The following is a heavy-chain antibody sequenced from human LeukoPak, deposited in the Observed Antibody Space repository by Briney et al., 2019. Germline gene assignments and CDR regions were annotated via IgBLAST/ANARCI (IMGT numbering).Heavy chain of an antibody. CDR1: GFSLSTSGVG. V-gene: IGHV2-5*02. J-gene: IGHJ5*02. CDR2: IYWDDDK. Sequence: SGPTLVNPTQSLMLTCTFSGFSLSTSGVGVGWIRQPPGKALEWLALIYWDDDKRYNPSLKSRLTITKDTSKNQVVLTMTNMDPVDTATYYCAHNRITNRFSSETSWFDPWGQGTLVTVSS. D-gene: IGHD6-6*01. CDR3: AHNRITNRFSSETSWFDP.